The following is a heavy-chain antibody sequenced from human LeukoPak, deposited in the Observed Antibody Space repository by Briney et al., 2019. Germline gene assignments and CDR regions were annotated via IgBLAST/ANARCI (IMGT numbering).Heavy chain of an antibody. CDR3: ARGGYCSSTSCYVDY. D-gene: IGHD2-2*01. CDR2: INHIGST. J-gene: IGHJ4*02. CDR1: GGSFSGYY. V-gene: IGHV4-34*01. Sequence: PSETLSLTCAVYGGSFSGYYWSWIRQPPGKWLEWIGEINHIGSTNFNPFLKGRVPIPVDTSKNHFSLKLRSVTAADTAVYYCARGGYCSSTSCYVDYWGQGTLVTVSS.